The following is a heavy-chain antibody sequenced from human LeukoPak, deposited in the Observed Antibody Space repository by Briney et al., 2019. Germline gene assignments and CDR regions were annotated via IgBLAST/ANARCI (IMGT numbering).Heavy chain of an antibody. CDR3: ARSIAVQGFLYYFDY. D-gene: IGHD6-19*01. CDR1: GGTFSSYA. J-gene: IGHJ4*02. Sequence: ASVKVFCKASGGTFSSYAISWVRQAPGQGLEWMGGIIPIFGTANYAQKFQGRVTITADKSTSTAYMELSSLRSEDTAVYYCARSIAVQGFLYYFDYWGQGTLVTVSS. CDR2: IIPIFGTA. V-gene: IGHV1-69*06.